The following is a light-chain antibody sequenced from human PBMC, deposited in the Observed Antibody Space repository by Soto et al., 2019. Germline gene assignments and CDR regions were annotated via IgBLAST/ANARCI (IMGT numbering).Light chain of an antibody. V-gene: IGKV1-5*01. Sequence: DIQMSQSPSSLSASVGDSVTITCRASQSINRWLAWYQQKPGRAPKLLIYDASSLQSGVPSRFSGSGSGTEFALTISSLQPDDFATYLCQEYNTDSWAFGQGTKVEIK. CDR3: QEYNTDSWA. CDR1: QSINRW. J-gene: IGKJ1*01. CDR2: DAS.